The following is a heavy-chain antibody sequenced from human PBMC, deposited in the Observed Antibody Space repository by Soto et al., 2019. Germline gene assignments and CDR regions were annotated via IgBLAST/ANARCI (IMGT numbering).Heavy chain of an antibody. V-gene: IGHV4-39*01. CDR3: ARHTPAISISDH. J-gene: IGHJ4*02. D-gene: IGHD2-15*01. Sequence: SETLSLTCTVSGGSISSSSYYWGWIRQPPGKRLEWIGSIYFIGSTYYNPSLKSRVTISVDTSKNQFSLKLSSVTAADTAVYYCARHTPAISISDHWGQGTLVTVSS. CDR1: GGSISSSSYY. CDR2: IYFIGST.